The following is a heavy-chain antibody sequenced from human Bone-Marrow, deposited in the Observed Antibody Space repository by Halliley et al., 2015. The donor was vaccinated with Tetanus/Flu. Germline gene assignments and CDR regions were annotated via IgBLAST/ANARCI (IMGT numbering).Heavy chain of an antibody. CDR1: GFTFDDYS. CDR3: AKDIQGVTTVTNYGLDV. CDR2: INWNSDKI. Sequence: SLRLSCAASGFTFDDYSMHWVRQAPGKGLEWVSGINWNSDKIAYADSVKGRFTIPRDNAKSSLYLQMNSLKPEDTALYYCAKDIQGVTTVTNYGLDVWGQGTTVTVSS. J-gene: IGHJ6*02. D-gene: IGHD4-17*01. V-gene: IGHV3-9*01.